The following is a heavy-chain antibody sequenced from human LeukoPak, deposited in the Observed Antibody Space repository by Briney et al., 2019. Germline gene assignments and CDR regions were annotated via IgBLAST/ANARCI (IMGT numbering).Heavy chain of an antibody. J-gene: IGHJ6*02. Sequence: GGSLRLSCAASGFTFSSYSMNWVRQAPGKGLEWVSSISSSSSYIYYADSVKGRFTISRDNAKNSLCLQMNSLRAEDTAVYYCARIVGAYYYGMDVWGQGTTVTVSS. D-gene: IGHD1-26*01. CDR1: GFTFSSYS. CDR3: ARIVGAYYYGMDV. CDR2: ISSSSSYI. V-gene: IGHV3-21*01.